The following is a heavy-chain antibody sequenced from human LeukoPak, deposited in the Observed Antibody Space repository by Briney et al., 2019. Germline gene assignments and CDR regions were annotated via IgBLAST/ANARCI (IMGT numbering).Heavy chain of an antibody. CDR1: GGSFNDYY. CDR2: INHSGYT. D-gene: IGHD4-11*01. V-gene: IGHV4-34*01. J-gene: IGHJ4*02. Sequence: SETLSLTCAVSGGSFNDYYWSWVRQPPGKGLECIGEINHSGYTNDSPSFKSRVTISIDTSRKQFSLNVRSVTVADTGIYYCTRMTRGYDYWGQGTLVTVSS. CDR3: TRMTRGYDY.